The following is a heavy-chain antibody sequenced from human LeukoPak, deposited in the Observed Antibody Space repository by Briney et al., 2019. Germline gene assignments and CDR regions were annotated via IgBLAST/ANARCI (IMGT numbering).Heavy chain of an antibody. CDR3: ARASRVIGDAFDI. Sequence: SETLSLTCAVYGGSFSGYYWSWIRQPPGNGLEWIGEINHSGSTNYNPSLKSRVTISVDTSKNQFSLKLSSVTAADTAVYYCARASRVIGDAFDIWGQGTMVTVSS. CDR1: GGSFSGYY. CDR2: INHSGST. J-gene: IGHJ3*02. V-gene: IGHV4-34*01. D-gene: IGHD3-16*02.